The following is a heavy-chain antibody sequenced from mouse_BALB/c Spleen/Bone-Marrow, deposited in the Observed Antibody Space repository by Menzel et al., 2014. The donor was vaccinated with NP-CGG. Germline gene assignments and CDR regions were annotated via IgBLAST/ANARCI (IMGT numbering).Heavy chain of an antibody. V-gene: IGHV1-39*01. Sequence: VQLQQSGPELEKPGASVKISCKASGYSFTGYNMNWVKQTNGKSLEWIGNIDPYYGGISYNQKFKDKAILTVDKSSSTAYMQLKSLTSEDSAVYYCARSIEYRPLTYWGQGTLVTVSA. J-gene: IGHJ3*01. D-gene: IGHD2-14*01. CDR1: GYSFTGYN. CDR3: ARSIEYRPLTY. CDR2: IDPYYGGI.